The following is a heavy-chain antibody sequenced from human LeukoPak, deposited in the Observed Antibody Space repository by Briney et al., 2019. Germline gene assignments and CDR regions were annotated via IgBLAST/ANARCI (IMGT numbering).Heavy chain of an antibody. CDR1: GYTFTNYD. CDR3: ARGYSSSWSNWFDP. J-gene: IGHJ5*02. CDR2: MNPNSGDT. D-gene: IGHD6-13*01. Sequence: ASVEVSCKASGYTFTNYDVNWVRQATGQGREWMGWMNPNSGDTGYAQKFQGRVTMTRDTSISTAYMELSSLTSEDTAVYYCARGYSSSWSNWFDPWGQGTLVTVSS. V-gene: IGHV1-8*01.